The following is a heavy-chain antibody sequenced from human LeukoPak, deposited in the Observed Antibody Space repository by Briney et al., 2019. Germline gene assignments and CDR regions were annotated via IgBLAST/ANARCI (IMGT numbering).Heavy chain of an antibody. CDR3: AALNWGYIYSFDI. D-gene: IGHD5-24*01. CDR2: ISDSGST. CDR1: GFTFSNAW. V-gene: IGHV4-4*02. J-gene: IGHJ3*02. Sequence: GSLRLSCAGSGFTFSNAWMSWVRQPPGKGLEWIGEISDSGSTNYNPSLKSRLTISVDKSKNQFSLKLSSVTAADTAVYYCAALNWGYIYSFDIWGQGTMVTVSS.